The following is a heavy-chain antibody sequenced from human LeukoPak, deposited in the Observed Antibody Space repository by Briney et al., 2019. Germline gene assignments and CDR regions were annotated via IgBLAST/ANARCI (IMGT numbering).Heavy chain of an antibody. Sequence: GALRLSCAASGFSFSGYAMSWVRQAPGKGLEWVSAIGGSGGSTYHADSVKGRFTISRDNSKNTLDLQMSSLRAEDTAVYYCAKLTGRIAGAYFDYWGQGTLVTVSS. CDR2: IGGSGGST. J-gene: IGHJ4*02. D-gene: IGHD6-19*01. CDR1: GFSFSGYA. V-gene: IGHV3-23*01. CDR3: AKLTGRIAGAYFDY.